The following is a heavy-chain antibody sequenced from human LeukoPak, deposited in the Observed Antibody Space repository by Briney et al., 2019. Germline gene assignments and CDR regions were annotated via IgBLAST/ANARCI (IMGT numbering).Heavy chain of an antibody. CDR2: VHHTGRA. J-gene: IGHJ5*02. Sequence: PSETLSLTCTVSGDSISGSNYHWGWIRQPPGKGLEWLGTVHHTGRAFYNPSRRGRTTVSVDTSKNEFSLKLTSVTAADTAVYYCAREPDAWGQGILVIVSS. CDR1: GDSISGSNYH. CDR3: AREPDA. V-gene: IGHV4-39*07.